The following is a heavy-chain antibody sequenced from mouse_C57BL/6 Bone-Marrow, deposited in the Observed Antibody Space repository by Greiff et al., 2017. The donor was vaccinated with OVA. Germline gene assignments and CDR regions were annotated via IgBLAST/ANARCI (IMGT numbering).Heavy chain of an antibody. CDR1: GYTFTSYW. V-gene: IGHV1-72*01. Sequence: QVQLQQPGAELVKPGASVKLSCKASGYTFTSYWMHWVKQRPGRGLEWIGRIDPNSGGTKYNEKFKSKATLTVYKPSSTAYMQLSSLTSEDSAVYYCARRGIIYYGNGNWDGAFDYWGQGTTRTVSS. D-gene: IGHD2-1*01. J-gene: IGHJ2*01. CDR2: IDPNSGGT. CDR3: ARRGIIYYGNGNWDGAFDY.